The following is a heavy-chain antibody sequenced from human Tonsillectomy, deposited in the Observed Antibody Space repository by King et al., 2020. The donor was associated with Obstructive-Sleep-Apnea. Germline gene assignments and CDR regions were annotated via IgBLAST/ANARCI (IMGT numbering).Heavy chain of an antibody. CDR1: GFTFSSYA. Sequence: VQLVESGGGLVQPGGSLRISCVASGFTFSSYAMSWVRQAPGKGLEWVSGISGSGGSTYYADSVKGRFTISRDNSKNTLYLQMNSLSAEDTAVYYCASFAQWLSAQVDYWGQGTLVTVSS. J-gene: IGHJ4*02. D-gene: IGHD3-22*01. CDR2: ISGSGGST. CDR3: ASFAQWLSAQVDY. V-gene: IGHV3-23*04.